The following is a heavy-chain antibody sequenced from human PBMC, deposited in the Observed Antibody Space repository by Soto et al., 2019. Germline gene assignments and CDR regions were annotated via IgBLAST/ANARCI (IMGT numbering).Heavy chain of an antibody. Sequence: QVQLVQSGAEVKKPGASVKVSCKASGYTFSSYGISWVRQAPGQGLEWMGWISGYNGNTNYAQKLQGRVTMTIDTSTSTGYMELRSLRSDDTAVYYCARDRGGDGMDVWGQGTTATVSS. J-gene: IGHJ6*02. CDR2: ISGYNGNT. CDR1: GYTFSSYG. V-gene: IGHV1-18*01. CDR3: ARDRGGDGMDV. D-gene: IGHD3-16*01.